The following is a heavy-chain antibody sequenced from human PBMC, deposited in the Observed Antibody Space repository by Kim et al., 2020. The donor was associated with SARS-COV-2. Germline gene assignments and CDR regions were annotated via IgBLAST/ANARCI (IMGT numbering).Heavy chain of an antibody. CDR1: VTPSPVVTS. D-gene: IGHD3-22*01. Sequence: SEPCPSPALSLVTPSPVVTSGAGSGSPQGRGWSGLGVSQSGTTYYNPSLKSRVTISIDTSKSQFSLRLNSVTAADTAVYYCTSKYYYDSSGYYYADWWGQGTLVTVSS. CDR2: SQSGTT. CDR3: TSKYYYDSSGYYYADW. J-gene: IGHJ4*02. V-gene: IGHV4-38-2*02.